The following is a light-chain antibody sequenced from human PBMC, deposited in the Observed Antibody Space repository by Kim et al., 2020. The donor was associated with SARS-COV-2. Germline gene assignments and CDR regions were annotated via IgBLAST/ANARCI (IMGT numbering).Light chain of an antibody. CDR2: GAS. CDR1: QSVSSN. CDR3: QQYNTWPLT. V-gene: IGKV3-15*01. J-gene: IGKJ4*01. Sequence: VSPGERGTLSCRASQSVSSNLAWYQQKPGQTPRLLIYGASTRATGIPARFSGSGSGTQYTLTISSLQSEDFAVYYCQQYNTWPLTFGGGTKVDIK.